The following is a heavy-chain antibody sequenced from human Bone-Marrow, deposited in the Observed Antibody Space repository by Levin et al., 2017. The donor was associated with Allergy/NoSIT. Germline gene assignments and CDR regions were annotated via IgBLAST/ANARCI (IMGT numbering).Heavy chain of an antibody. J-gene: IGHJ5*02. D-gene: IGHD2-8*01. V-gene: IGHV3-30*18. Sequence: GESLKISCEASGFTFSSYDMHWVRQAPGKGPEWVAVLSYDSTSEYYADSVKGRVTVSRDTFKNSLYLQMSNLRTEETAVYYCAKQYLVMLLVGSLGQGALVTVSS. CDR1: GFTFSSYD. CDR3: AKQYLVMLLVGS. CDR2: LSYDSTSE.